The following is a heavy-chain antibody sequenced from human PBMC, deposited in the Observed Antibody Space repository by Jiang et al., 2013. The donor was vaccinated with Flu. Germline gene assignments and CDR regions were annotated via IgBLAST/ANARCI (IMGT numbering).Heavy chain of an antibody. CDR1: GYTFTSYD. J-gene: IGHJ6*02. D-gene: IGHD5-12*01. Sequence: VQLVESGAEVKKPGASVKVSCKASGYTFTSYDINWVRQATGQGLEWMGWMNPNSGNTGYAQKFQGRVTMTRNTSISTAYMELSSLRSEDTAVYYCARNQMKQGWPEWLRAYYYYYGMDVWGQGTTVTVSS. V-gene: IGHV1-8*01. CDR2: MNPNSGNT. CDR3: ARNQMKQGWPEWLRAYYYYYGMDV.